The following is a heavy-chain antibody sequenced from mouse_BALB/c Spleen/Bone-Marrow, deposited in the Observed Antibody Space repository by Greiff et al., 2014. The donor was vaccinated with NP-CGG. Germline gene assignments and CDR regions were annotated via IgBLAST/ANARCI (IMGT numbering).Heavy chain of an antibody. J-gene: IGHJ2*01. CDR3: ARDLDY. CDR2: ISTYYGDA. Sequence: LQESGAELVRPGVSVKISCKGSGYTFTDYAVHWVKQSHAKSLEWIGVISTYYGDATYNQKFKGKATMTVDKSSSTAYMELARLTSEDSAIYYCARDLDYWGQGTTLTVPS. CDR1: GYTFTDYA. V-gene: IGHV1S137*01.